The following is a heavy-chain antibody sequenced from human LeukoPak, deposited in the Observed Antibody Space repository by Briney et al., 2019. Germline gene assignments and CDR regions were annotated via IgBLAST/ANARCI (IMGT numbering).Heavy chain of an antibody. CDR2: IYYSGST. D-gene: IGHD3-22*01. CDR3: ARGMDYDSSGYYFFDY. CDR1: GGSISSYY. J-gene: IGHJ4*02. V-gene: IGHV4-59*01. Sequence: SETLSLTCTVSGGSISSYYWSWIRQPSGKGLEWIGYIYYSGSTNYNPSLKSRVSISVDTSKNQFSLKLSSVPAADTAVYYCARGMDYDSSGYYFFDYWGQGTLVTVSS.